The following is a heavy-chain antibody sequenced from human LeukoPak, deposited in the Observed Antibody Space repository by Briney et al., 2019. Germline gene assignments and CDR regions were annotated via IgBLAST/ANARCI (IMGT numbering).Heavy chain of an antibody. CDR1: GGSISSYY. Sequence: SETLSLTCTVSGGSISSYYWSWIRQPPGKGLEWIGYIYYSGSTNYNPSPKSRVTISVDTSKNQFSLKLSSVTAADTAVYYCARGDVEMAKGHDYWGQGTLVTVSS. V-gene: IGHV4-59*01. CDR3: ARGDVEMAKGHDY. CDR2: IYYSGST. J-gene: IGHJ4*02. D-gene: IGHD5-24*01.